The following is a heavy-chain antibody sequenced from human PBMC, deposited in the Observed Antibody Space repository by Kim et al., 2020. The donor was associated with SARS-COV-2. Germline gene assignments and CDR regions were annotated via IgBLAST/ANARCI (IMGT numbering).Heavy chain of an antibody. CDR3: AKDPYYDFWSGYFFDY. J-gene: IGHJ4*02. D-gene: IGHD3-3*01. V-gene: IGHV3-23*01. Sequence: KARYTISRDNSKNTLYLQMNRLRAEDTAVYYCAKDPYYDFWSGYFFDYWGQGTLVTVSS.